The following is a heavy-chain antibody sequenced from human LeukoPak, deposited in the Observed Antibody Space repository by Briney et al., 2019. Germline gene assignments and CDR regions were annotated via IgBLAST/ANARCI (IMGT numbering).Heavy chain of an antibody. CDR3: ARDDYGYSWGY. Sequence: SETLSLTCTVSGYSISSGCYWGWIRQPPGKGPEWIGSMYHSGSTYYNPSLKSRVTISVDTSKNQFSLKLSSVTAADTAVYYCARDDYGYSWGYWGQGTLVTVSS. CDR2: MYHSGST. J-gene: IGHJ4*02. V-gene: IGHV4-38-2*02. D-gene: IGHD4/OR15-4a*01. CDR1: GYSISSGCY.